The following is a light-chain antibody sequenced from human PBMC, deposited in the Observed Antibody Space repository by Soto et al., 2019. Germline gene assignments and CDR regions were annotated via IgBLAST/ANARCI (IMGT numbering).Light chain of an antibody. CDR3: QQSYMDPIT. J-gene: IGKJ5*01. Sequence: DIPLTQSPSSLSVSVGNRVTITCRASQSISTYLNWYQKKPGKAPDLLIYDASRLQSGVPSRFSGSGGGTDFTLSISSVQPEDFATYFCQQSYMDPITFGQGTRLEIK. V-gene: IGKV1-39*01. CDR2: DAS. CDR1: QSISTY.